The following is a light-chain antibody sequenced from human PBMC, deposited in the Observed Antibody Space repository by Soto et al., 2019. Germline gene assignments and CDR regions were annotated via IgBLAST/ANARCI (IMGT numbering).Light chain of an antibody. CDR3: QQYGSSVT. Sequence: EIVLTQSPGTLSLSPGERATLSCRASQSVSSSYLAWYQQKPGQAPRLLIYGASNRVTGIPDRFSGSGSGTDFTLTISRLEPEDFAVYYCQQYGSSVTFGQGTRLEI. J-gene: IGKJ5*01. CDR1: QSVSSSY. CDR2: GAS. V-gene: IGKV3-20*01.